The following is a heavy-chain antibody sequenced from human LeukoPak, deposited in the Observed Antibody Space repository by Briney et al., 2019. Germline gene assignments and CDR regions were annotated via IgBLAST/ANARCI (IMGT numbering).Heavy chain of an antibody. Sequence: SETLSLTCTVSGGSISSGGYYWSWIRQHPGKGLEWIGYIYYSGSTYYNPSLKSRVTISVDTSKNQFSLKLSSVTAADTAVYYCARDRGKDYGSGSYYNLRYYYYMDVWGQGTTVTVSS. D-gene: IGHD3-10*01. V-gene: IGHV4-31*03. CDR1: GGSISSGGYY. J-gene: IGHJ6*03. CDR2: IYYSGST. CDR3: ARDRGKDYGSGSYYNLRYYYYMDV.